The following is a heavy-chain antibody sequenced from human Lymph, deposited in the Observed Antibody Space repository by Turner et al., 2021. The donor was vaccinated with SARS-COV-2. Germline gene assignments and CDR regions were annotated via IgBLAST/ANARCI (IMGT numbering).Heavy chain of an antibody. CDR1: GYTVTSYD. D-gene: IGHD3-9*01. J-gene: IGHJ5*02. V-gene: IGHV1-8*01. Sequence: QVQLVQSGAEVKKPGASVKVSCKASGYTVTSYDINWVRKATGQGLEWMGWMNPNSGNTGDAQKFQGRGTMTRNTSKSTAYRELSSLRSEDTAVYYCARAAQLTVWFDPWGQGTLVTVSS. CDR3: ARAAQLTVWFDP. CDR2: MNPNSGNT.